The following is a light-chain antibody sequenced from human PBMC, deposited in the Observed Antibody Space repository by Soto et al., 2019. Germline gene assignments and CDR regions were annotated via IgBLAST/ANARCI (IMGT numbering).Light chain of an antibody. CDR2: TAS. CDR3: QHYNSYSEA. Sequence: EMVLTQSPATLSLSPGESATLSCRASQNVGLNFAWYQQKSGQPPRLLIHTASSRATGIPARFSGSGSRTDFTLTISSLEPEDIATYYCQHYNSYSEAFGQGTKVELK. J-gene: IGKJ1*01. V-gene: IGKV3D-15*01. CDR1: QNVGLN.